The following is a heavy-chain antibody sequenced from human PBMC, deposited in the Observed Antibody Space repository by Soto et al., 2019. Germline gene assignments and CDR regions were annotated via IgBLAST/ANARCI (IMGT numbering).Heavy chain of an antibody. CDR3: TKLEMSASVY. CDR2: ISADGGAT. V-gene: IGHV3-23*01. Sequence: GGSLRLSCAASGFTFSTYAMTWFRQAPGKGLEWVSAISADGGATFHADSVKGRFTISRDNSRNTLYLQMNSLRVEDTAVYFCTKLEMSASVYWGQGTQVTVSS. CDR1: GFTFSTYA. D-gene: IGHD3-3*01. J-gene: IGHJ4*02.